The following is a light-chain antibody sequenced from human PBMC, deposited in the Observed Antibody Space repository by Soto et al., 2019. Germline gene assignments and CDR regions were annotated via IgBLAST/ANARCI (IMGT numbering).Light chain of an antibody. CDR2: GAS. CDR1: QSVGSN. V-gene: IGKV3-15*01. Sequence: EIVITQPPATLFVSPGERATLPCRATQSVGSNLAWYQQKPGKAPRLLLYGASTRATGIRARVSGRGSGAEFPLTISSLQSEDFAVNYCQQYNSYSTLGQGTKVE. J-gene: IGKJ1*01. CDR3: QQYNSYST.